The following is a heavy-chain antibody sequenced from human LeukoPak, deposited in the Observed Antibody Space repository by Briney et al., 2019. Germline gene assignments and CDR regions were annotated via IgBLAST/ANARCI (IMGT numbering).Heavy chain of an antibody. CDR2: IYYSGST. V-gene: IGHV4-39*06. CDR1: GGSISSSSYY. Sequence: SETLSLTCTVSGGSISSSSYYWGWIRQPPGKGLEWIGSIYYSGSTYYNPSLKRRVTISVDTSKNQFALKLSSVTAADTAVYYCARAITGGRQLLPSFNWFDPWGQGTLVTVSS. CDR3: ARAITGGRQLLPSFNWFDP. D-gene: IGHD3-10*01. J-gene: IGHJ5*02.